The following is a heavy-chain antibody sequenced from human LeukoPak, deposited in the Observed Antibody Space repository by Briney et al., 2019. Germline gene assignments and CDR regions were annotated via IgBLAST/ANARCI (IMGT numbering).Heavy chain of an antibody. CDR2: IKPYNGDT. Sequence: GASVKVSCKTSGYTFTSYGISWVRQAPGQGLEWLGWIKPYNGDTKYRQKFQGRVTMTRDTSTSTVYMELSSLRSEDTAVYYCASSEGDTAMDYWGQGTLVTVSS. D-gene: IGHD5-18*01. J-gene: IGHJ4*02. V-gene: IGHV1-18*01. CDR1: GYTFTSYG. CDR3: ASSEGDTAMDY.